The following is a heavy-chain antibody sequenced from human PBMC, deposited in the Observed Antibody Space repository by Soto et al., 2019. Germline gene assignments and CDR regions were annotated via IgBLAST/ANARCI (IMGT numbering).Heavy chain of an antibody. CDR1: GFTFSNSW. CDR2: INQDGSER. J-gene: IGHJ3*02. V-gene: IGHV3-7*03. Sequence: EVQLVESGGALVQPGGSLRLSCAVSGFTFSNSWMSWVRQTPGKGLEWVANINQDGSERYYVDSVKGRFTISRDNAKNSLYLQMNSLRAEDTALYYCAKGSFITIFGVVNPSAFDIWGQGTMVTVSS. CDR3: AKGSFITIFGVVNPSAFDI. D-gene: IGHD3-3*01.